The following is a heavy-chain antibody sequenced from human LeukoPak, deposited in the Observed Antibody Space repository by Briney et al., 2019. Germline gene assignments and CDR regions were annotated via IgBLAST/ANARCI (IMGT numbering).Heavy chain of an antibody. CDR1: GGSISSYY. D-gene: IGHD2-2*01. V-gene: IGHV4-59*01. CDR2: IYYSGST. J-gene: IGHJ4*02. CDR3: ARHPERGIVVVPAAVDY. Sequence: PSGTLSLTCTVSGGSISSYYWSWIRQPPGKGLEWIGYIYYSGSTNYNPSLKSRVTISVDTSKNQFSLKLSSVTAADTAVYYCARHPERGIVVVPAAVDYWGQGTLVTVSS.